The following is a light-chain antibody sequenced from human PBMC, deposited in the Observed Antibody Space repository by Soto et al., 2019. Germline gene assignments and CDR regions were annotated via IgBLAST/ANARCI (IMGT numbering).Light chain of an antibody. CDR2: DAS. Sequence: DIQMTQSPPTLSASVGDRVTITCRASQTICTWMAWYQQKPGKAPKLLVYDASTLQSGVALRFSGSGSGTEFTLIISGLQPDDSATYYCQQYPNTNNPWMLGQGTKVDIK. CDR1: QTICTW. CDR3: QQYPNTNNPWM. J-gene: IGKJ2*01. V-gene: IGKV1-5*01.